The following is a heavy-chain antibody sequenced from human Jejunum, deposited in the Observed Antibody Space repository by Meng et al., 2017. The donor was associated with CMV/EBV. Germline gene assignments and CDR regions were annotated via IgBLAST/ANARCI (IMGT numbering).Heavy chain of an antibody. CDR3: STFLNYYDTSGSYSC. V-gene: IGHV3-30*02. CDR2: IRYIGSST. D-gene: IGHD3-22*01. J-gene: IGHJ4*02. CDR1: FPFSNYG. Sequence: FPFSNYGMQWVRQDPGKGVEWVAFIRYIGSSTFYSDSVKGRFTISRDNSKNTLYLQMNSLRPEDTAVYYCSTFLNYYDTSGSYSCWGQGTLVTVSS.